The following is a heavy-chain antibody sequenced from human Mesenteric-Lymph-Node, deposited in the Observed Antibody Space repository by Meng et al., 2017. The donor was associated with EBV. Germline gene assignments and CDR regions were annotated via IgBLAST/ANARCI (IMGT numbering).Heavy chain of an antibody. CDR3: ARTGGELLIWFDP. Sequence: QAQLVHVGAEVKKPGASGKVSCKASGYSFTNFGISWVRQAPGQGLEWLGWISADNGNTNYAEKFQGRVTMTTDTSTSTVHMEVRSLRPDDTAVYYCARTGGELLIWFDPWGQGTLVTVSS. CDR1: GYSFTNFG. J-gene: IGHJ5*02. V-gene: IGHV1-18*01. CDR2: ISADNGNT. D-gene: IGHD3-10*01.